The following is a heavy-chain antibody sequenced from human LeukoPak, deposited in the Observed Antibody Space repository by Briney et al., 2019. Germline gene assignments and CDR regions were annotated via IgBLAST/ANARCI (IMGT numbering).Heavy chain of an antibody. CDR3: ARDGYGKGHDAFDI. J-gene: IGHJ3*02. D-gene: IGHD3-10*01. CDR1: EYTFTGYY. CDR2: INPNSGGT. V-gene: IGHV1-2*06. Sequence: ASVKVSCKASEYTFTGYYMHWVRQAPGQGLEWMGRINPNSGGTNYAQKFQGRVTITRDTSTSTAYMELSRLRSDDTAVYYCARDGYGKGHDAFDIWGQGTMVTVSS.